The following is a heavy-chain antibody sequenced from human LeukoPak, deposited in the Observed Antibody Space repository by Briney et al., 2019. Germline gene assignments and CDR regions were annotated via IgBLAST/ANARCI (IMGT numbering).Heavy chain of an antibody. V-gene: IGHV5-10-1*01. CDR3: AGAESVVPAASYYYYGMDV. D-gene: IGHD2-2*01. Sequence: GESLKISCKGSGYSFTSYWISWVRQMPGKGLEWMGRIDPSDSYTNYSPSFQGHVTISADKSISTAYLQWSSLKASDTAMYYCAGAESVVPAASYYYYGMDVWGKGTTVTVSS. CDR1: GYSFTSYW. CDR2: IDPSDSYT. J-gene: IGHJ6*04.